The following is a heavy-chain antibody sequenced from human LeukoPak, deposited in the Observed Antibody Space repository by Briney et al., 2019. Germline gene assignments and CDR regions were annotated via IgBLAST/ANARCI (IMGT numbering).Heavy chain of an antibody. CDR2: ISATTSTT. J-gene: IGHJ4*02. CDR1: VFTFSNYA. Sequence: GGALRLSCSASVFTFSNYAMRWVRQSPGKGLEWVSAISATTSTTYYADSERRRFTISRDISKNTLYLQMNSLRVEDTAVYYCARAPVTSCRGAFCYPFDYWGPGILVTVSS. D-gene: IGHD2-15*01. V-gene: IGHV3-23*01. CDR3: ARAPVTSCRGAFCYPFDY.